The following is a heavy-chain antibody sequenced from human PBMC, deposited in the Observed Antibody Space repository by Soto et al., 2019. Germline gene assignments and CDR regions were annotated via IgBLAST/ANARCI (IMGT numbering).Heavy chain of an antibody. D-gene: IGHD4-17*01. Sequence: QVQLQESGPGLVKPSQTLSLTCTVSGGSISSGGYYWSWIRQHPGKGLEWIGYIYYSGSTYYNPSLKSRVTISVDTSKDQSSLKLSSVPAADTAVYYCARRDYDDPNWFDPWGQGTLVTVSS. CDR2: IYYSGST. CDR3: ARRDYDDPNWFDP. CDR1: GGSISSGGYY. V-gene: IGHV4-31*03. J-gene: IGHJ5*02.